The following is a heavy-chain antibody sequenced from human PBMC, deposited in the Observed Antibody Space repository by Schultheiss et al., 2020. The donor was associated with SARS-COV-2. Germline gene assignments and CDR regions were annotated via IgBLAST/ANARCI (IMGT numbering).Heavy chain of an antibody. CDR2: INHSGST. CDR1: GGSLNNYC. J-gene: IGHJ4*02. CDR3: ARVGSRRKGLVATSPSFFDS. Sequence: SETLSLTCAVYGGSLNNYCWTWIRQPPGKGLEWIGEINHSGSTNYNPSLKSRVIISVDTSKNQFSLKLSSVTAADTAVYYCARVGSRRKGLVATSPSFFDSWGQGTLVTVSS. D-gene: IGHD2-15*01. V-gene: IGHV4-34*01.